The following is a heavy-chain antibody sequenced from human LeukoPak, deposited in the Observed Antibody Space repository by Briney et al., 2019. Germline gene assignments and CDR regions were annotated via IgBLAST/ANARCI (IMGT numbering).Heavy chain of an antibody. CDR1: GFTFRTYA. V-gene: IGHV3-23*01. CDR2: IGTSFDT. J-gene: IGHJ6*03. CDR3: AKQNLGYCSSTSCYPWNYYYYMDV. Sequence: GGSLRLSCVASGFTFRTYAMSWVRQAPGKGLEWVSSIGTSFDTYYADSVNGRFTISRDNSENMLFLQMNSLRAEDTAVYYCAKQNLGYCSSTSCYPWNYYYYMDVWGKGTTVTISS. D-gene: IGHD2-2*01.